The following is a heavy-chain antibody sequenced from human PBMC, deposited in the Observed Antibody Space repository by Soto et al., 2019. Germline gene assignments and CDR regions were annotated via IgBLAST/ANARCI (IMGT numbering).Heavy chain of an antibody. CDR3: ARWWSGSRQGFDP. Sequence: QVQLQESGPGLVKPSQTLSLTCTVSGGSIISGDYYWSWIRQHPGKGLEWIGYIYYSGSTYYNPSLKSRVTISVDTSKNQCSLKLSSVTAADTAVYYCARWWSGSRQGFDPWGQGTLVTVSS. V-gene: IGHV4-31*03. J-gene: IGHJ5*02. CDR1: GGSIISGDYY. CDR2: IYYSGST. D-gene: IGHD3-3*01.